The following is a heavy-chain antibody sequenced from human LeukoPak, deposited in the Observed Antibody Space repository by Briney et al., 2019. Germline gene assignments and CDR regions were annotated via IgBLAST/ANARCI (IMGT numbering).Heavy chain of an antibody. CDR3: ARDQATTDCSGGTCYSV. CDR2: IYYNENT. J-gene: IGHJ4*02. D-gene: IGHD2-15*01. Sequence: SETLSLTCTVSGGSMSSYYWSWIRQPPGKGLEWIGFIYYNENTNYNPSLKSRVTISVDTSKNQFSLKLSSVTAADTAVYYCARDQATTDCSGGTCYSVWGQGTLVTVSS. CDR1: GGSMSSYY. V-gene: IGHV4-59*01.